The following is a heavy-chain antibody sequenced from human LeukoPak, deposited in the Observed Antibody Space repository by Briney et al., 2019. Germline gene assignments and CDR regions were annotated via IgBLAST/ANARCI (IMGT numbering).Heavy chain of an antibody. V-gene: IGHV3-21*01. CDR2: ITSSSTYI. Sequence: GGSLRLSCAASGFTFSNYNMNWVRQAPGKGLEWVSSITSSSTYIYYADSVKGRFTISRDNAKNSLYLQMNSLRAEDTAVYYCARDGSSWPTEGWFDPWGQGTLVTVSS. CDR3: ARDGSSWPTEGWFDP. J-gene: IGHJ5*02. D-gene: IGHD6-13*01. CDR1: GFTFSNYN.